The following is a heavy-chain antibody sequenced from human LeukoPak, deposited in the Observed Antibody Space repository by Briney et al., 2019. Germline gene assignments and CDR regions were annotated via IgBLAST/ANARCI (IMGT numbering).Heavy chain of an antibody. CDR1: GGSISSYY. CDR2: IYTSGST. D-gene: IGHD6-25*01. Sequence: SETLSLTCTLSGGSISSYYWGWIRQPAGKGLEWIGRIYTSGSTNYNPSLKSRVTMSVDTSKNQFSLKLSSVTAADTAVYYCARVHRLPEKYYYYSMDFWGKGTTVTVSS. CDR3: ARVHRLPEKYYYYSMDF. V-gene: IGHV4-4*07. J-gene: IGHJ6*03.